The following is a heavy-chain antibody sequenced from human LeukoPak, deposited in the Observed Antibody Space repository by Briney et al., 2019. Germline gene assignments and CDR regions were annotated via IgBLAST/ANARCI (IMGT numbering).Heavy chain of an antibody. V-gene: IGHV4-61*08. CDR2: IYTSGST. CDR3: ARSGGYIDY. D-gene: IGHD3-22*01. Sequence: SETLSLTCTVSGGSISSGDYYWSWIRQPPGKGLEWIGYIYTSGSTNYNPSLKSRVTISVDTSKNQFSLKLSSVTAADTAVCYCARSGGYIDYWGQGTLVTVSS. J-gene: IGHJ4*02. CDR1: GGSISSGDYY.